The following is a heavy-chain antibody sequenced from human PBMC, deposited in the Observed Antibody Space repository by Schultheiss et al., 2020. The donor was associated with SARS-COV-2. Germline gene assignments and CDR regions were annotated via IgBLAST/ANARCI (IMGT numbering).Heavy chain of an antibody. CDR1: GFTFSSYW. Sequence: GGSLRLSCAASGFTFSSYWMSWVRQAPGKGLEWVAVIWYDGSNKYYADSVKGRFTISRDNSKNTLYLQMNSLRAEDTAVYYCARDEAALSAYYYELAGGPFDYWGQGTLVTVSS. V-gene: IGHV3-33*08. J-gene: IGHJ4*02. CDR2: IWYDGSNK. D-gene: IGHD3-22*01. CDR3: ARDEAALSAYYYELAGGPFDY.